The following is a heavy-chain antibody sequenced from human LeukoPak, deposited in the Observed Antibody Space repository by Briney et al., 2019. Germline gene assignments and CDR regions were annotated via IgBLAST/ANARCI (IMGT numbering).Heavy chain of an antibody. V-gene: IGHV3-7*01. D-gene: IGHD6-19*01. CDR2: IKQVGSEK. Sequence: GGSLRLSCVGSGFTFSNYWMSWVRQAPGKGLEWVANIKQVGSEKYYVDSVEGRFTISRDNAKKALFLQMNSLRVEDTAVYYCAKDPPVVSVAGTPDYWGQGTLVTVSS. CDR1: GFTFSNYW. J-gene: IGHJ4*02. CDR3: AKDPPVVSVAGTPDY.